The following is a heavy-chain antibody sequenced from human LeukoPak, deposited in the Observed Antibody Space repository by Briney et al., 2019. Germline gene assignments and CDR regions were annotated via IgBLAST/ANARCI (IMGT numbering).Heavy chain of an antibody. V-gene: IGHV3-74*01. CDR2: INTDGSST. J-gene: IGHJ6*03. CDR3: ARGAYLQYYLDD. D-gene: IGHD2-21*01. CDR1: GFTFSNYW. Sequence: GGSLRLSCAASGFTFSNYWVHWVRQAPGKGLVWVSRINTDGSSTNYADSVKGRFTISRDNAKNTLYLQMNSLRAEDTAVYYCARGAYLQYYLDDWGKGTTVTVSS.